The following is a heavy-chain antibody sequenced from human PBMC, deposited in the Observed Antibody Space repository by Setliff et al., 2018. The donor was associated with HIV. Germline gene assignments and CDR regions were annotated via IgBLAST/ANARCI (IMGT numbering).Heavy chain of an antibody. Sequence: SVKVSCKVSDVTPSNYALNWVRQAPGQGLEWMGAIIPVFATANYAQKFQGRVTITADESTLTAYMELSGLTSEDTAVYFCARGTGSYSYFDSWGLGTLVTVSS. V-gene: IGHV1-69*13. D-gene: IGHD1-26*01. CDR3: ARGTGSYSYFDS. CDR1: DVTPSNYA. CDR2: IIPVFATA. J-gene: IGHJ4*02.